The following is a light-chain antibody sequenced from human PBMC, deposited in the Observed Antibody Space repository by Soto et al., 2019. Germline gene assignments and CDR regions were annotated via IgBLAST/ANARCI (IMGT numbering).Light chain of an antibody. CDR1: QSVSNNY. V-gene: IGKV3-20*01. J-gene: IGKJ1*01. CDR3: QQYGSSGT. Sequence: EIGLTQSPGTVSLSTGERATLSCRASQSVSNNYLAWHQQKPGQAPRLLIYGASNRATGIPDRFSGSGSGTDFPLTISRLEPEDFAVYYCQQYGSSGTFGQGTKVDIK. CDR2: GAS.